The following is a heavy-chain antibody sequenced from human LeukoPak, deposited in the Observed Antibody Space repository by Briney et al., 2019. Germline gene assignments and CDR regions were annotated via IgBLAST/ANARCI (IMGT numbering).Heavy chain of an antibody. CDR2: INHTGST. CDR1: GGSFSDYY. V-gene: IGHV4-34*01. J-gene: IGHJ4*02. Sequence: SETLSLTCAVHGGSFSDYYWSWIRQPPGKGLEWIGEINHTGSTNYNPSLKSRVTISVDTSKNQFSLKLSSVTAADTAVYYCARDSVDTAMATDYWGQGTLVTVSS. CDR3: ARDSVDTAMATDY. D-gene: IGHD5-18*01.